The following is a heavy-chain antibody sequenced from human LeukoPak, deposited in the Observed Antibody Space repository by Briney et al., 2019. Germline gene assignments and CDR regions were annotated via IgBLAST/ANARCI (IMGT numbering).Heavy chain of an antibody. CDR3: VRDGAWWEPTAFDI. D-gene: IGHD1-26*01. J-gene: IGHJ3*02. Sequence: GGSLRLSCAASGFTFSNYWMSWVRQAPGKGLEWVANIKQDGSEKNYVDSVKGRFSISRGNAKKSLYVQMNSLRVEDTAVHYCVRDGAWWEPTAFDIWGQGTMVTVSS. CDR2: IKQDGSEK. CDR1: GFTFSNYW. V-gene: IGHV3-7*03.